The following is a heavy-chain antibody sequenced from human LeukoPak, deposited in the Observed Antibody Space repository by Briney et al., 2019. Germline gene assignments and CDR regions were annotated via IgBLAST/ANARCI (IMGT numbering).Heavy chain of an antibody. CDR2: ISSSSSYI. CDR3: ATDYDILTGNDY. D-gene: IGHD3-9*01. J-gene: IGHJ4*02. Sequence: KGLEWVSSISSSSSYIYYADSVKGRFTISRDNAKNSLYLQMNSLRAEDTAVYYCATDYDILTGNDYWGQGALVTVSS. V-gene: IGHV3-21*01.